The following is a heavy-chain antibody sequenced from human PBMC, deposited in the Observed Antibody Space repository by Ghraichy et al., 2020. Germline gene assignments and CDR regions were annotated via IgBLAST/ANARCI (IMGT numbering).Heavy chain of an antibody. CDR2: ISGSGSNT. CDR1: GFTFSSYA. V-gene: IGHV3-23*01. CDR3: AKVPWVYGGNLNYFDY. Sequence: LSLTCAASGFTFSSYAMSWVRQAPGKGLEWVSAISGSGSNTYYADSVKGRFTISRDNSKNTLYLQMNSLRAEDTAVYYCAKVPWVYGGNLNYFDYWGQGTLVTVSS. D-gene: IGHD4-23*01. J-gene: IGHJ4*02.